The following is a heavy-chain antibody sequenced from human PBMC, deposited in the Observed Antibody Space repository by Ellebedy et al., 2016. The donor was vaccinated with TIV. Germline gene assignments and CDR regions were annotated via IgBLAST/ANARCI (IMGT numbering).Heavy chain of an antibody. CDR1: GGTFSSYA. CDR3: AREGRFGSGYLDY. J-gene: IGHJ4*02. V-gene: IGHV1-69*05. D-gene: IGHD3-3*01. Sequence: SVKVSXXASGGTFSSYAISWVRQAPGQGLEWMGGIIPIFGTANYAQKFQGRVTTTRDTSASTVYMDLNSLRSEDTAVYYCAREGRFGSGYLDYWGQGTLVTVAS. CDR2: IIPIFGTA.